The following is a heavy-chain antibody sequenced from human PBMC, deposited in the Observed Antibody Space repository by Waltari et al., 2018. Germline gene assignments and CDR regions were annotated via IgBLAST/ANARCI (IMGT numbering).Heavy chain of an antibody. Sequence: EVQLVGSGGGLVKPGGSLSLSCAASGFTFGRYTMNWFRQAPGKGLEWVSSMSSGSSYIFYADSVKGRFTISRDNAKNSLYLQMNSLRVEDTAVYYCAREWGVMVGTAGYYFDYWGQGSLVTVSS. CDR3: AREWGVMVGTAGYYFDY. J-gene: IGHJ4*02. V-gene: IGHV3-21*01. CDR2: MSSGSSYI. CDR1: GFTFGRYT. D-gene: IGHD3-9*01.